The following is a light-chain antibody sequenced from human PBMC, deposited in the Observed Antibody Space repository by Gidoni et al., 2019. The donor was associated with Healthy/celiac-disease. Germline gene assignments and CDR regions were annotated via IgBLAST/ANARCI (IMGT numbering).Light chain of an antibody. CDR3: VLYMGRGIVV. CDR2: STN. CDR1: SGSVSTSYF. Sequence: QTVVTQEPSFSVSPGGTVTLTCGLSSGSVSTSYFPRWYQQTPGQAPRTLIYSTNTRSSGVPDRFSGSILGNKAALTITGAQADDESDYYCVLYMGRGIVVFGGGTKLTVL. J-gene: IGLJ2*01. V-gene: IGLV8-61*01.